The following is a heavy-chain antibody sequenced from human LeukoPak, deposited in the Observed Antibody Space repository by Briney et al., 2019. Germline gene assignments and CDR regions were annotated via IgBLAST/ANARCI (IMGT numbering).Heavy chain of an antibody. V-gene: IGHV1-69*04. D-gene: IGHD3-22*01. CDR2: IIPILGIA. CDR3: ARGSSPYYYDSSGYY. CDR1: GGTFSSYA. Sequence: SVKVSCKASGGTFSSYAISWVRQAPGQGLEWVGRIIPILGIANYAQKFQGRVTITADKSTSTAYMELSSLRSEDTAVYYCARGSSPYYYDSSGYYWGQGTLVTVSS. J-gene: IGHJ4*02.